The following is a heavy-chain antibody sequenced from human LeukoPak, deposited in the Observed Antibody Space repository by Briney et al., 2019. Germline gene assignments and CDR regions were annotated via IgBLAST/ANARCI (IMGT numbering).Heavy chain of an antibody. V-gene: IGHV1-24*01. CDR2: FDPEDGDT. D-gene: IGHD2-2*01. Sequence: ASVKVSCKVSGYTLTELSVHWVRQAPGKGLEWMGGFDPEDGDTIYAQKFQGRVTMTEDTSTDTAYMELSSLRSEDTAVYYCARVPAAQPPDGWFDPWGQGTLVTVSS. CDR1: GYTLTELS. J-gene: IGHJ5*02. CDR3: ARVPAAQPPDGWFDP.